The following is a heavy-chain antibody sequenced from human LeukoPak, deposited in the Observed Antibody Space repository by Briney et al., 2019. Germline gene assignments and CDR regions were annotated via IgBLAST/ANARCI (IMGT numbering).Heavy chain of an antibody. D-gene: IGHD4-11*01. V-gene: IGHV3-30*02. J-gene: IGHJ4*02. Sequence: GGSLRLSCAASGFTFDDYAMHWVRQAPGKGLEWVAFTPLDGSNKYYADSVEGRFTISRDNSKNTLYLQMNSLRAEDTAVYYCASNDYNNYVEDYWGQGTLVTVSS. CDR3: ASNDYNNYVEDY. CDR1: GFTFDDYA. CDR2: TPLDGSNK.